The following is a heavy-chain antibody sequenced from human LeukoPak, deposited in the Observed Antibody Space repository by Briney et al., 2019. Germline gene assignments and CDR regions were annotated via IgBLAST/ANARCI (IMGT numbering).Heavy chain of an antibody. CDR2: IRNKDNSYAT. CDR1: GFIFSGST. J-gene: IGHJ6*04. D-gene: IGHD3-9*01. Sequence: GGSLRLSCAASGFIFSGSTIQWVRQASGKGLEWIGRIRNKDNSYATAYVASVKGRFTISRDDSKNTAYLQMNSLKTEDTAVYYCTRRDYYDVLTGPDVWGKGTTVTVSS. CDR3: TRRDYYDVLTGPDV. V-gene: IGHV3-73*01.